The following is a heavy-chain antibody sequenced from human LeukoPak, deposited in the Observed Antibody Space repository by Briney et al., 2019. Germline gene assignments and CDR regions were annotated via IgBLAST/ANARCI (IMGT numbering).Heavy chain of an antibody. CDR1: GGSISSGSYY. Sequence: SETLSLTCTVSGGSISSGSYYWSWIRQPAGKGLEWIGRIYTSGSTNYNPSLKSRVTISVDTSKNQFSLKLSSVTAADTAVYYCARAGYYGSGSYYPTFDYWGQGTLVTVSS. CDR2: IYTSGST. D-gene: IGHD3-10*01. CDR3: ARAGYYGSGSYYPTFDY. J-gene: IGHJ4*02. V-gene: IGHV4-61*02.